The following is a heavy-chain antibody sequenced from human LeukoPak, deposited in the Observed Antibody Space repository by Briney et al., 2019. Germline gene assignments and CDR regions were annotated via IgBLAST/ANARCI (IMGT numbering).Heavy chain of an antibody. CDR3: ARYTAMVKDAFDI. D-gene: IGHD5-18*01. CDR2: ISSSSRTI. Sequence: GGSLRLSCAASRFTFSSSSMNWVRQAPGKGLEWISYISSSSRTIFYADSVKGRFTISRDNAKNSLYLQMSSLKASDTAMYYCARYTAMVKDAFDIWGQGTMVTVSS. J-gene: IGHJ3*02. CDR1: RFTFSSSS. V-gene: IGHV3-48*01.